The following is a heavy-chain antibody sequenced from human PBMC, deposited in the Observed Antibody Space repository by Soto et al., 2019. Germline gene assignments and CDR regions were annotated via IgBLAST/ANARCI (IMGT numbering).Heavy chain of an antibody. Sequence: ASVKVSCKASGFTFTSYAITWVRQAPGQGLEWMGWINTYNGNTNYAQKLQGRVTMTTDTSTSTAYMELRSLRSDDTAVYYCARGSSGWYFDHWGQGTLVTVSS. CDR1: GFTFTSYA. D-gene: IGHD6-19*01. CDR3: ARGSSGWYFDH. V-gene: IGHV1-18*01. CDR2: INTYNGNT. J-gene: IGHJ4*02.